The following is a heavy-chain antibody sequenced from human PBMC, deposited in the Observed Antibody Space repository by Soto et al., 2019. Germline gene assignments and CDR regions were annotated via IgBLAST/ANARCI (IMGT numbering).Heavy chain of an antibody. CDR3: ARQRGYDYDYYYGMDV. V-gene: IGHV5-51*01. CDR2: IYPGDSDT. J-gene: IGHJ6*02. CDR1: GYSFTSYW. Sequence: RGESLKISCKGSGYSFTSYWIGWVRQMPGKGLEWMGIIYPGDSDTRYSPSFQGQVTISADKSISTAYLQWSSLKASDTAMYYCARQRGYDYDYYYGMDVWGQGTTVTVSS. D-gene: IGHD5-12*01.